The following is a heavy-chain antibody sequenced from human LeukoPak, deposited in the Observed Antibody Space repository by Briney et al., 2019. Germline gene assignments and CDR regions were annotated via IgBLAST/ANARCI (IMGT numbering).Heavy chain of an antibody. D-gene: IGHD3-22*01. CDR3: ARKSYYDSSGPSYYMDV. Sequence: GGSLRLSCAASGFTFSTYGMSWVRQAPGKGLEWVSVISGSGGSTYYADSVKGRFTISRDNSKNTLYLQMNSLRAEDTALYYCARKSYYDSSGPSYYMDVWGKGTTITVSS. V-gene: IGHV3-23*01. CDR2: ISGSGGST. CDR1: GFTFSTYG. J-gene: IGHJ6*03.